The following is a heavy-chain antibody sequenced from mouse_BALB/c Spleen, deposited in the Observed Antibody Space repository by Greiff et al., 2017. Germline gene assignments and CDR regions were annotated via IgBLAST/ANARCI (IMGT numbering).Heavy chain of an antibody. D-gene: IGHD2-14*01. J-gene: IGHJ3*01. V-gene: IGHV14-3*02. CDR3: ARSFYRYDAWFAY. CDR2: IDPANGNT. CDR1: GFNIKDTY. Sequence: EVKLQESGAELVKPGASVKLSCTASGFNIKDTYMHWVKQRPEQGLEWIGRIDPANGNTKYDPKFQGKATITADTSSNTAYLQLSSLTSEDTAVYYCARSFYRYDAWFAYWGQGTLVTVSA.